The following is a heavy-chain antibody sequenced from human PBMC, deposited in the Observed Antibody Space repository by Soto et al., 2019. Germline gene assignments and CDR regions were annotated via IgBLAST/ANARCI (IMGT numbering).Heavy chain of an antibody. D-gene: IGHD1-26*01. CDR1: GFTFSTFA. V-gene: IGHV3-23*01. Sequence: EVQLLESGGGFVQPGGSLRLSCAASGFTFSTFAMNWVRQAPGKGLEWVSGITGGSGFTFYADSVKGRFTISRDDSENTLFLQMSILRAEDTAKYYCAKSGPTNYFDFWGQGTLVTVCS. CDR2: ITGGSGFT. CDR3: AKSGPTNYFDF. J-gene: IGHJ4*02.